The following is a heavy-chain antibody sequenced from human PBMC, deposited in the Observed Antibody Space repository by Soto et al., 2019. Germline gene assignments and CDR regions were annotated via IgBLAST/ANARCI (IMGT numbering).Heavy chain of an antibody. CDR3: AKFITIIVVVIGDAFDI. J-gene: IGHJ3*02. V-gene: IGHV3-23*01. D-gene: IGHD3-22*01. CDR2: ISGSGGST. Sequence: PGGSLRLSCAASGFTFSSYAMNWVRQTPGKGLEWVSVISGSGGSTYYADSVKGRFTISRDNYKNTLYLQMNSLRAEDTAVYYCAKFITIIVVVIGDAFDIWGQGTMVTVSS. CDR1: GFTFSSYA.